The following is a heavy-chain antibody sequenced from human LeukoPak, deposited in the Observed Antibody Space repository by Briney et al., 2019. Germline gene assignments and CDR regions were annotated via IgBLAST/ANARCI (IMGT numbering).Heavy chain of an antibody. CDR2: IYYSGST. Sequence: HPSETLSLTCTVSGDSISSGDHYWSWIRQPPGKGLEWIGYIYYSGSTYYNPSLKSRPTISIDTSKNQFSLKLSSVTAADTAVYYCARGLTTETTIWDYWGQGTLVTVSS. J-gene: IGHJ4*02. V-gene: IGHV4-30-4*01. CDR1: GDSISSGDHY. CDR3: ARGLTTETTIWDY. D-gene: IGHD4-17*01.